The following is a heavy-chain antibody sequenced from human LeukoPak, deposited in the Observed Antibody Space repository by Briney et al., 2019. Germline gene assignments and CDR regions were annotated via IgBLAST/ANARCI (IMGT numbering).Heavy chain of an antibody. J-gene: IGHJ4*02. Sequence: SETLSLTCTVSGGSISTYYWSWIRQPPGKRLEWIGYIYYSGNTNYNPSLRSRVTISVDTSKNHFSLNLSSVTAADTAVYYCARVRQTPYGDYGYFDCWRQGTLVTVSS. V-gene: IGHV4-59*01. D-gene: IGHD4-17*01. CDR2: IYYSGNT. CDR1: GGSISTYY. CDR3: ARVRQTPYGDYGYFDC.